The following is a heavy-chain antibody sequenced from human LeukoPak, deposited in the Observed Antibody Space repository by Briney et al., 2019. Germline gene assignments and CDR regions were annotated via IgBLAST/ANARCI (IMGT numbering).Heavy chain of an antibody. V-gene: IGHV1-2*02. Sequence: GPSVTVSCQASGYTFTGYYMHWVRQAPGQGLEWMGWINPNSGGTNYAQKFQGRVTMTRDTSISTAYMELSRLRPDDTAVYYCARETAAAFDIWGQGAMVTVSS. J-gene: IGHJ3*02. CDR2: INPNSGGT. CDR1: GYTFTGYY. D-gene: IGHD1-14*01. CDR3: ARETAAAFDI.